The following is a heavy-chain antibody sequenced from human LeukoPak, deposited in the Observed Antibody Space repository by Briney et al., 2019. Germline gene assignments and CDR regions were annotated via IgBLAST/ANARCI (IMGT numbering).Heavy chain of an antibody. J-gene: IGHJ6*03. CDR2: INWNGRIT. CDR3: ARGSVQLWLRDTYYYMDV. D-gene: IGHD5-18*01. CDR1: GFTFDGYA. Sequence: GESLRLSCPASGFTFDGYAMNWVRQVPGRGLEWVSGINWNGRITEYADSVKDRFTISRQNTKNSLYLYMNNLGGEDTALYFCARGSVQLWLRDTYYYMDVWGKGTTVTVSS. V-gene: IGHV3-20*04.